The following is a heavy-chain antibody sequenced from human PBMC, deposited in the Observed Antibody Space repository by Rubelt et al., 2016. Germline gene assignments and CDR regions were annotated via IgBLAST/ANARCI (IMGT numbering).Heavy chain of an antibody. Sequence: QVQLVQSGAEVKKPGASVKASCKASGYTFTNYGMHWVRQAPGQRLEWKGWIDAGNGDTKYSQKLKDRVSITRDASANTAYMELSSLRSEDTAVYYCARANHGDYEDYWGQGTLVTVSS. D-gene: IGHD4-17*01. V-gene: IGHV1-3*01. CDR2: IDAGNGDT. CDR3: ARANHGDYEDY. CDR1: GYTFTNYG. J-gene: IGHJ4*02.